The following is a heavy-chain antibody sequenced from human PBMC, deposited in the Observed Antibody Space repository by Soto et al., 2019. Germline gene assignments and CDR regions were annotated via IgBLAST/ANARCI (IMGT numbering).Heavy chain of an antibody. D-gene: IGHD3-16*01. CDR2: IYSCGST. V-gene: IGHV3-66*03. J-gene: IGHJ4*02. CDR1: GFTVSSNY. Sequence: GGSLRLSCAASGFTVSSNYMSWVRQAPGKGLEWVSVIYSCGSTYYADSVKGRFTISRDNSKNTLYLQMNSLRAEDTAVYYCAKDLSEHLFMFGGPYGGQGTLVTVSS. CDR3: AKDLSEHLFMFGGPY.